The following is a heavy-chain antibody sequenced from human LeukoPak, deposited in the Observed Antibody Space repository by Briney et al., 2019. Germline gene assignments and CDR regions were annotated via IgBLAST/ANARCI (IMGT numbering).Heavy chain of an antibody. CDR1: GYSFTGDY. J-gene: IGHJ4*02. D-gene: IGHD1-26*01. V-gene: IGHV1-8*02. CDR2: MNPNSGNT. CDR3: ARSEAGSGSYYVTFDY. Sequence: GASVKVSCKASGYSFTGDYLHWVRQATGQGLEWMGWMNPNSGNTGYAQKFQGRVTMTRNTSISTAYMELSSLRSEDTAVYYCARSEAGSGSYYVTFDYWGQGTLVTVSS.